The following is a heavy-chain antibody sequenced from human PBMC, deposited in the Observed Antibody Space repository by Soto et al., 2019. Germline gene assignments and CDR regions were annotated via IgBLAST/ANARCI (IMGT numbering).Heavy chain of an antibody. CDR2: IWYDGSNK. J-gene: IGHJ4*02. D-gene: IGHD3-10*01. CDR1: GFTFSSYG. Sequence: QVQLVESGGGVVQPGRSLRLSCAASGFTFSSYGMHWVRQAPGKGLEWVALIWYDGSNKNYADSAKGRFTISRDDSKNTLYLQMNSLRAEDTAVYYCARDAYLGSGSYAYWGQGTLVTVSS. V-gene: IGHV3-33*01. CDR3: ARDAYLGSGSYAY.